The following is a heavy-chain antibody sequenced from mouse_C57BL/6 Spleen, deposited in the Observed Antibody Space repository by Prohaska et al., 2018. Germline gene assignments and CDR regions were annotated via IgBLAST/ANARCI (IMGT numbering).Heavy chain of an antibody. V-gene: IGHV6-3*01. J-gene: IGHJ2*01. CDR2: IILKSVNYAT. D-gene: IGHD3-2*02. CDR3: SGSGRSLED. Sequence: VKLEESGGGLVQPGGSMKLSCVASGFTFSNYWMNCVRQSPEKGLEWVAQIILKSVNYATHYAESVKGSFTISRVDSTSSVHLQMYNLRAADTRMYYCSGSGRSLEDWGQGHTITVCS. CDR1: GFTFSNYW.